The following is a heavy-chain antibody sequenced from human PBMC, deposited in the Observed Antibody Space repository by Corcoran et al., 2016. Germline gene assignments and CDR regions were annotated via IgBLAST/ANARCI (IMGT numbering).Heavy chain of an antibody. CDR2: IYPGDSDT. J-gene: IGHJ4*02. Sequence: EVQLVQSGAEVKKPGESLKISCKGSGYSFTSYWIGWVRQMPGKGLEWMGIIYPGDSDTRYSPSFQGQVTISADKSISTAYLRWSSLKASDTAMYYCARGAFARYCSGGSCYSVDYWGQGTLVTVSS. V-gene: IGHV5-51*01. CDR1: GYSFTSYW. D-gene: IGHD2-15*01. CDR3: ARGAFARYCSGGSCYSVDY.